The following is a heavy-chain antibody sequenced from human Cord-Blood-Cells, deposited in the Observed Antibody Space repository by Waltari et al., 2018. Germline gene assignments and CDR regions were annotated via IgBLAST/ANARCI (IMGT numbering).Heavy chain of an antibody. CDR1: GYSFTSYW. CDR3: ARPNWNDYYYYGMDV. V-gene: IGHV5-51*01. Sequence: VQLVQSGAEVKKPGEPLKISCKGSGYSFTSYWIRSVPPMPGKGLEWMGIIYPGDSDTRYSPSFQGQVTISADKSISTAYLQWSSLKASDTAMYYCARPNWNDYYYYGMDVWGQGTTVTVSS. D-gene: IGHD1-20*01. CDR2: IYPGDSDT. J-gene: IGHJ6*02.